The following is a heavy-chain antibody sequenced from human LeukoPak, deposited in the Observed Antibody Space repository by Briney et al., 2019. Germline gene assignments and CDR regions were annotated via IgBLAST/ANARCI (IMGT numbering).Heavy chain of an antibody. D-gene: IGHD6-19*01. J-gene: IGHJ5*02. V-gene: IGHV4-34*01. Sequence: PSETLSLTCAVYGGSFSGYYWSWIRQPPGKGLEWIGEINHSGSTNYNPSLKSRVTISVDTSKNQFSLKLSSVTAADTAVYYCARGNRARGSSGWYIRDWFDPWGQGTLATVSS. CDR1: GGSFSGYY. CDR2: INHSGST. CDR3: ARGNRARGSSGWYIRDWFDP.